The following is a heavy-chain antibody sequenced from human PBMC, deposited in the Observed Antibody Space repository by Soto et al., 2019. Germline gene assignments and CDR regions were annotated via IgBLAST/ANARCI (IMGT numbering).Heavy chain of an antibody. D-gene: IGHD2-2*02. Sequence: QVQLVQSGAEVRKPGASVNVSCKTSGYIFTNYGVAWVRQAPAQGLELVAWISGYNGYPKYTQKFQGRVTVTTDTSTRKGYMELRNLKSDDTAGYYCARASASALYDFWGQGNPVTVSS. CDR3: ARASASALYDF. J-gene: IGHJ4*02. CDR1: GYIFTNYG. V-gene: IGHV1-18*01. CDR2: ISGYNGYP.